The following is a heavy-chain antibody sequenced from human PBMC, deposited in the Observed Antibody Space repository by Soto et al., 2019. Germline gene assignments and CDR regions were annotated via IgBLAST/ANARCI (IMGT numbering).Heavy chain of an antibody. J-gene: IGHJ6*02. CDR2: ISYDGSNK. CDR3: ASGPYYDSSGYYGMDV. Sequence: GGSLRLSCAASGFNFSSYAMHWVRQAPGKGLEWVAVISYDGSNKYYADSVKGRFTISRDNSKNTLYLQMNSLRAEDTAVYYCASGPYYDSSGYYGMDVWGQGTTVTVSS. D-gene: IGHD3-22*01. CDR1: GFNFSSYA. V-gene: IGHV3-30-3*01.